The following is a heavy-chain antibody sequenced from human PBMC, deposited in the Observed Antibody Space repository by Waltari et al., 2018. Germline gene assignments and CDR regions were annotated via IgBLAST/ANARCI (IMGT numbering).Heavy chain of an antibody. CDR2: IYWDDDK. J-gene: IGHJ5*02. Sequence: QITLKESGPTLVKPTQTLTLTCTFSGFSLSTSGVGVGWIRQPPGKALEWLALIYWDDDKRYSPSLKSRLTITKDTSKNQVVLTMTNMDPVDTATYYCAHRPAVEQQLVRGFDPWGQGTLVTVSS. V-gene: IGHV2-5*02. CDR3: AHRPAVEQQLVRGFDP. D-gene: IGHD6-13*01. CDR1: GFSLSTSGVG.